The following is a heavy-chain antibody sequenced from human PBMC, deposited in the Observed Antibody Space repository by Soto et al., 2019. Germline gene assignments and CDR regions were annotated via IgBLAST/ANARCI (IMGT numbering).Heavy chain of an antibody. CDR3: ARDHKWDGMDV. CDR2: IYYSGTT. D-gene: IGHD1-26*01. J-gene: IGHJ6*02. V-gene: IGHV4-31*11. Sequence: SETLSLTCAVSGHSISSGFYYWGWVRQLPGKGLEWIGYIYYSGTTYYNPSLKSRVIMSVDTSKNQFSLKLSSVTAADTAVYYCARDHKWDGMDVWGQGTTVTVSS. CDR1: GHSISSGFYY.